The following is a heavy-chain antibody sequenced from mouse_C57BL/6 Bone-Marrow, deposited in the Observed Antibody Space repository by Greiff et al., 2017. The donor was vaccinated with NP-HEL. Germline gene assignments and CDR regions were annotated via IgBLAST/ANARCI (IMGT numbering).Heavy chain of an antibody. D-gene: IGHD2-5*01. CDR2: ISYDGSN. CDR1: GYSITSGYY. CDR3: AREGSNYYY. V-gene: IGHV3-6*01. J-gene: IGHJ2*01. Sequence: EVQLVESGPGLVKPSQSLSLTCSVTGYSITSGYYWNWIRQFPGNKLEWMGYISYDGSNNYNPSLKNRISITRDTSKNQFFLKLNSVTTEDTATYYCAREGSNYYYWGQGTTLTVSS.